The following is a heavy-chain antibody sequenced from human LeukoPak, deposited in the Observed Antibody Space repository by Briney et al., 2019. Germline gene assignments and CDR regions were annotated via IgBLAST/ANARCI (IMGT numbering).Heavy chain of an antibody. CDR1: GYTFTVYY. J-gene: IGHJ6*04. D-gene: IGHD3-10*01. V-gene: IGHV1-2*02. CDR3: ARGGSGSYLSPAFYGMHV. CDR2: INTNSGGT. Sequence: ASVSVSFKASGYTFTVYYMYWGRQARGKGGERMGWINTNSGGTNYAQKLQGRGSMTRDTAKSTAYMEVRRVRSDDTAVYYCARGGSGSYLSPAFYGMHVWGKGTTVTVSS.